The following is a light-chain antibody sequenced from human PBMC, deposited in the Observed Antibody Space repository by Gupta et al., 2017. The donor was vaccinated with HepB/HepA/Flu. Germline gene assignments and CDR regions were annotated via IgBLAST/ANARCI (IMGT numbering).Light chain of an antibody. CDR1: SSNIGAGYD. CDR2: GNS. V-gene: IGLV1-40*01. J-gene: IGLJ2*01. Sequence: QSVLTQPPSVSGAPGQRVTIPCTGSSSNIGAGYDVHWYQQLPGTAPKLLIYGNSNRPSGVPYRFSGSKSGTSASLAITGLQAEYEADYYCQSYDSSLSVYVVFGGGTKLTVL. CDR3: QSYDSSLSVYVV.